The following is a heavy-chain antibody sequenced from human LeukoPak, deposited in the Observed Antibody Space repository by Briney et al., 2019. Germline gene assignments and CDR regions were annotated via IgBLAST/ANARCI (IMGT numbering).Heavy chain of an antibody. CDR2: IRSKAYGGTT. V-gene: IGHV3-49*04. Sequence: GGSLRLSCTTSGFTFGDYAMSWVRQAPGKGLEWVGFIRSKAYGGTTEYAASVRGRFTISRDDSKSIAYLQLNSLKVSDTAMYYCARQKYGYVYWGQGTLVTVSS. CDR1: GFTFGDYA. J-gene: IGHJ4*02. CDR3: ARQKYGYVY. D-gene: IGHD5-18*01.